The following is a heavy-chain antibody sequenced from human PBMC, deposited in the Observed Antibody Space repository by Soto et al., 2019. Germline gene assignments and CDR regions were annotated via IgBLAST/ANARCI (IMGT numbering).Heavy chain of an antibody. CDR1: GFDFSSQV. CDR2: VSGSGGSK. CDR3: VKDLPLWSGYSFSENH. D-gene: IGHD3-3*01. Sequence: GGSLRLSCVGSGFDFSSQVMSWVRQAPGKGLEWVSSVSGSGGSKHFPDFLKGRVSSSRDNSKKTLYLQMNSLRVEDTAVYYCVKDLPLWSGYSFSENHWGQGTLVTVSS. J-gene: IGHJ5*02. V-gene: IGHV3-23*01.